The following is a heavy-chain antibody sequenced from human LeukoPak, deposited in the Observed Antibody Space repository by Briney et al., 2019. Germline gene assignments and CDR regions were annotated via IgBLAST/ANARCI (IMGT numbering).Heavy chain of an antibody. CDR3: AKDCYAGSGSYCHYGMDV. J-gene: IGHJ6*02. CDR2: IKEDGSEK. Sequence: GGSLRLSCGASGFSVSGYWMSWVRQAPGKGLEWVANIKEDGSEKYYVDSVRGRFTISRDNSKNTLYLQMDSLRADDTAVYYCAKDCYAGSGSYCHYGMDVWGQGTTVTVSS. CDR1: GFSVSGYW. D-gene: IGHD3-10*01. V-gene: IGHV3-7*01.